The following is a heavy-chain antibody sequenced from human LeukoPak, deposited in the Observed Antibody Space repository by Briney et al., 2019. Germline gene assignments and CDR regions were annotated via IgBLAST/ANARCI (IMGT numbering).Heavy chain of an antibody. V-gene: IGHV5-51*01. CDR3: AKATEYSSSGVFDY. J-gene: IGHJ4*02. Sequence: YWSWIRQHPGKGLEWMGIIYPGDSDTRYSPSFQGQVTIPADKSISTAYLQWSSLKASDTAMYYCAKATEYSSSGVFDYWGQGTLVTVSS. CDR2: IYPGDSDT. CDR1: YW. D-gene: IGHD6-25*01.